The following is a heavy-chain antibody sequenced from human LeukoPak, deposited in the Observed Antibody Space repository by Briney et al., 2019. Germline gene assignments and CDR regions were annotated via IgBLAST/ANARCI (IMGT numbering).Heavy chain of an antibody. D-gene: IGHD6-19*01. V-gene: IGHV1-46*01. CDR1: GYTFTSYY. Sequence: ASVKVSCKASGYTFTSYYMHWVRQAPGQGLEWMGIINPSGGSTSYAQKFQGRVTMTRDTSTSTVYMELSSLRSEDTAVYYCARGLRGGRIAVAGTGNWFDPWGQGTLVTVSS. J-gene: IGHJ5*02. CDR3: ARGLRGGRIAVAGTGNWFDP. CDR2: INPSGGST.